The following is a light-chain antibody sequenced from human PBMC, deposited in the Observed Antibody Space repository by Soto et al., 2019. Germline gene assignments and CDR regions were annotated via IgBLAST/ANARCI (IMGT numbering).Light chain of an antibody. Sequence: QSVLTQPPSVSGAPGQRATISCTGSSSNIGAGFDVNWYQQFPGTAPKLLVYGDNNRPSGVPDRFSGSKSGTSASLAITGLQAEDEADYYCQSYDSNLSGVVFGGGTKLTVL. CDR3: QSYDSNLSGVV. CDR2: GDN. V-gene: IGLV1-40*01. J-gene: IGLJ2*01. CDR1: SSNIGAGFD.